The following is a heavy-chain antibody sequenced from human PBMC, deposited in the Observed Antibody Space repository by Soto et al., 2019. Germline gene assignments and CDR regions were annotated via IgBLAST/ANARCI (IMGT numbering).Heavy chain of an antibody. J-gene: IGHJ4*02. D-gene: IGHD5-12*01. CDR3: AKAQAVATIKSNFHY. V-gene: IGHV3-23*01. CDR1: GLSSRSHA. Sequence: EVQLLESGGGLVRPGGSLTISCVVSGLSSRSHAMYWVRQAPGRGLEWVAGISGGGYTAYYPDSVRGRFIISRDNSKNTVYLQLDNMRVDDTAVYYCAKAQAVATIKSNFHYWGQGTLVTVAS. CDR2: ISGGGYTA.